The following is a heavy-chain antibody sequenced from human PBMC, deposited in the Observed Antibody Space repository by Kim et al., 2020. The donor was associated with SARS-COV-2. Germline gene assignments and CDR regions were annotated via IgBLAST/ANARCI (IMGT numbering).Heavy chain of an antibody. V-gene: IGHV3-30*03. Sequence: GGSLRLSCAASGFTFSSYGMHWVRQAPGKGLEWVAVISYDGSNKYYADSVKGRFTISRDNSKNTLYLQMTSLRAEDTAVYYCARHPWGGAAGLDYWGQGTLVTVSS. D-gene: IGHD6-13*01. CDR3: ARHPWGGAAGLDY. CDR1: GFTFSSYG. CDR2: ISYDGSNK. J-gene: IGHJ4*02.